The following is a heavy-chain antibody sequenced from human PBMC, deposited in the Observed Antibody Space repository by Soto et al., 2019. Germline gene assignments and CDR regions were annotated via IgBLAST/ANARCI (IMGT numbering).Heavy chain of an antibody. D-gene: IGHD6-13*01. CDR2: IIPIFGTA. CDR1: GGTFSSYA. Sequence: QVQLVQSGAEVKKPGSSVKVSCKASGGTFSSYAISWVRQAPGQGLEWMGVIIPIFGTANSAQKFQGRVTITADESTSTAYMELSSLRSEDTAVYYCAGGNKNSSTWYDYYGMDVWGQGTTVTVSS. CDR3: AGGNKNSSTWYDYYGMDV. J-gene: IGHJ6*02. V-gene: IGHV1-69*01.